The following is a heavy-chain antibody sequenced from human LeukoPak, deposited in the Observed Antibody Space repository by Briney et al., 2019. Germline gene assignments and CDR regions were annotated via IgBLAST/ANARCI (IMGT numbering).Heavy chain of an antibody. CDR3: AKDRDYALAPFLF. V-gene: IGHV3-23*01. D-gene: IGHD3-16*01. CDR1: GFTFSSYG. Sequence: PGGTLRLSCAASGFTFSSYGMSWVRQAPGKGLEWVSAISGSGGSTYYADSVKGRFTISRDNSKNTLYLQMNSLRAEDTAVYYCAKDRDYALAPFLFWGQGTLVTVSS. J-gene: IGHJ4*02. CDR2: ISGSGGST.